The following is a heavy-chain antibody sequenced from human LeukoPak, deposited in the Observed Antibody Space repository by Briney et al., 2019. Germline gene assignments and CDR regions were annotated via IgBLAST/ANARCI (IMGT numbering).Heavy chain of an antibody. CDR1: GFTFSTYT. V-gene: IGHV3-21*01. D-gene: IGHD6-19*01. CDR2: ITSGSGYI. J-gene: IGHJ4*02. CDR3: ARVYNSGQNDY. Sequence: GGSLRLYCAASGFTFSTYTMNWVRQAPGKGLEWVSSITSGSGYIYYADSVKGRFTIYRDNAKNSLYLQMNSLRAEDTALYYCARVYNSGQNDYWGQGTLVTVPS.